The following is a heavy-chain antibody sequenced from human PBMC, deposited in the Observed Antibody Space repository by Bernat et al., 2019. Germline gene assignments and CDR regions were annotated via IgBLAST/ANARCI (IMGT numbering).Heavy chain of an antibody. J-gene: IGHJ6*02. V-gene: IGHV3-30*02. D-gene: IGHD6-6*01. CDR3: AKDSWFAGGSIAAGRYGMDV. Sequence: QVQLVESGGGVVQPGGSLRLSCAASGFTFSSYGMHWVRQAPGKGLEWVAFIRYDGSNKYYADSVKGRFTISRDNSKNTLYLQMNSLRAEDTAVYYCAKDSWFAGGSIAAGRYGMDVWGHGTTVTVSS. CDR2: IRYDGSNK. CDR1: GFTFSSYG.